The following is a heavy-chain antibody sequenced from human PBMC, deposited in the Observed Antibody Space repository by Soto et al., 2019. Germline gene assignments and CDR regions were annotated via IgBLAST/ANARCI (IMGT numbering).Heavy chain of an antibody. V-gene: IGHV3-7*01. CDR1: GFIFRSYW. D-gene: IGHD2-15*01. CDR2: INQDGSEK. Sequence: EVQLVESGGGLVQPGGSLRLSCAASGFIFRSYWMSWVRQAPGKGLEWVANINQDGSEKYHVDSVRGRFIISRDNAENSLYLQMNSLRAEDTAVYYCARDGVAAGLYLDNWGQGTLVTVSS. CDR3: ARDGVAAGLYLDN. J-gene: IGHJ4*02.